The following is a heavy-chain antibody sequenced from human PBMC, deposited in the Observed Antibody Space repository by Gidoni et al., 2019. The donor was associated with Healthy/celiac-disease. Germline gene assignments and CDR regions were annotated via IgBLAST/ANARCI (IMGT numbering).Heavy chain of an antibody. J-gene: IGHJ3*02. Sequence: ELQLVASGGGLVQPGGSPRLPCAASAFTLRSYSMNWVRNAPGKGLEWVSYISSSSSTIYYADSVKGRFTISRDNAKNSLYLQMKSLRAEDTAVYYCARDTAPMAGYSGAFDIWGQGTMVTVSS. CDR2: ISSSSSTI. CDR1: AFTLRSYS. V-gene: IGHV3-48*01. CDR3: ARDTAPMAGYSGAFDI. D-gene: IGHD3-10*01.